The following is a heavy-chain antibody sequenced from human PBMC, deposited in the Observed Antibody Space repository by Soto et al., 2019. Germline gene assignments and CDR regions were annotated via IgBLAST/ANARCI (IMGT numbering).Heavy chain of an antibody. J-gene: IGHJ5*02. CDR3: ARGWGCSSGSCYFTS. Sequence: DVQLVESGGGLVQPGGSLTLSCAASGFTFGSYSMNWVRQAPGKGLEWVSYISSTSSAIWYADSLKGRFIISRDNAENSLYLQMHSLRVEDTAVYFCARGWGCSSGSCYFTSWGQGTLVTVSS. CDR2: ISSTSSAI. D-gene: IGHD2-15*01. CDR1: GFTFGSYS. V-gene: IGHV3-48*04.